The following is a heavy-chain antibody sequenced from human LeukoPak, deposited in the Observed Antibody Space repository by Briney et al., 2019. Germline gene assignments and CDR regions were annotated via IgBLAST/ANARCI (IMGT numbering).Heavy chain of an antibody. V-gene: IGHV3-23*03. CDR2: IFASGSTT. CDR3: AKDRRGSGWYGGPDY. J-gene: IGHJ4*02. D-gene: IGHD6-19*01. Sequence: GGSLRLSCAASGFTFSGYAMNWVRQAPGKGLEWVSLIFASGSTTKYADSVKGRFTISRDNSKNTLYLQMNSLRAEDTAVYYCAKDRRGSGWYGGPDYWGQGTLVTVSS. CDR1: GFTFSGYA.